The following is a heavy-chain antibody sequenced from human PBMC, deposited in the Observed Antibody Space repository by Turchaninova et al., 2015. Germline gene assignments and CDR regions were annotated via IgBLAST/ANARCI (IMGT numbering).Heavy chain of an antibody. CDR3: AKDAYSKPDY. CDR1: GFTFSSYW. Sequence: EVQLVESGGGLVQPGGSLRLSCAASGFTFSSYWMSWVRQAPGKGLEWVANIKQDGSAKKYVDSVKGRVPISRDNAKNSLFLQMNSLRAEDTAVYFCAKDAYSKPDYWGRGTLVTVSS. CDR2: IKQDGSAK. D-gene: IGHD3-16*01. V-gene: IGHV3-7*01. J-gene: IGHJ4*02.